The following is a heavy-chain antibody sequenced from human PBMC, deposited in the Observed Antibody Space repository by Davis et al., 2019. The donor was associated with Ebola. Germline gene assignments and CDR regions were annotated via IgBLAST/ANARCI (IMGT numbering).Heavy chain of an antibody. CDR2: IYTSGST. D-gene: IGHD6-25*01. CDR3: ARGKGGSGWHMGMSH. Sequence: PSETLSLTCTVSGGSISSGSYHWSWIRQPAGKGLEWIGHIYTSGSTNYNPSLKSRVTISLDTSKNQFSLKLTSVTAADTAVYYCARGKGGSGWHMGMSHWGQGTLVTVSS. V-gene: IGHV4-61*09. CDR1: GGSISSGSYH. J-gene: IGHJ4*02.